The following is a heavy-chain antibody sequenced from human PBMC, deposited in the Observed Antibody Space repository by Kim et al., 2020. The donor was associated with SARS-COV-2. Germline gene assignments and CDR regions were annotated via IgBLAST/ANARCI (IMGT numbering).Heavy chain of an antibody. Sequence: KSRVTISVDTSKNQFSLKLSSVTAADTAVYYCARASSGWEDYYYYGMDVWGQGTTVTVSS. V-gene: IGHV4-59*01. CDR3: ARASSGWEDYYYYGMDV. J-gene: IGHJ6*02. D-gene: IGHD6-19*01.